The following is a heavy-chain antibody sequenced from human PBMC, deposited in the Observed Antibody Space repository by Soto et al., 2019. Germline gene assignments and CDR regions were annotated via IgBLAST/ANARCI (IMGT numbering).Heavy chain of an antibody. CDR1: GFTFSSYG. J-gene: IGHJ2*01. CDR3: AKDRKYYGDYGSGYFDL. V-gene: IGHV3-30*18. CDR2: ISYDGSNK. D-gene: IGHD4-17*01. Sequence: PGGSLRLSCAASGFTFSSYGMHWVRQAPGKGLEWVAVISYDGSNKYYADSVKGRFTISRDNSKNTLYLQMNSLRAEDTAVYYCAKDRKYYGDYGSGYFDLWGRGTLVTVSS.